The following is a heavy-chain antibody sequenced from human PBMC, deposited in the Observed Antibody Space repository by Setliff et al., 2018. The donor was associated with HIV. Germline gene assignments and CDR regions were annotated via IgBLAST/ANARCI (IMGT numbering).Heavy chain of an antibody. CDR2: ISSSSSTI. Sequence: GGSLRLSCAASGFTFSSYSMNWVRQAPGKGLEWVSYISSSSSTIYYADSLKGRFTISRDNAKNSLYLQMNSLRAEDTAVYYCAKRDDIAGVIYIDFWGQGTLVT. CDR1: GFTFSSYS. D-gene: IGHD1-26*01. J-gene: IGHJ4*02. CDR3: AKRDDIAGVIYIDF. V-gene: IGHV3-48*04.